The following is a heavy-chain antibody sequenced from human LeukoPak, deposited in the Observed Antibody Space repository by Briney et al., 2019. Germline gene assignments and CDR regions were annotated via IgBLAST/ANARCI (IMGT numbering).Heavy chain of an antibody. CDR2: ISGGGGTT. Sequence: GGSLRLSCAASGFRFTSYAMSWGRQAPGKGLEWVSTISGGGGTTYYADSVKGRFTISRDNSKNTLYLQMNSLRAEDTAVYYCAKYCYGSGSEDWFDPWGQGTLVTVSS. J-gene: IGHJ5*02. CDR3: AKYCYGSGSEDWFDP. V-gene: IGHV3-23*01. D-gene: IGHD3-10*01. CDR1: GFRFTSYA.